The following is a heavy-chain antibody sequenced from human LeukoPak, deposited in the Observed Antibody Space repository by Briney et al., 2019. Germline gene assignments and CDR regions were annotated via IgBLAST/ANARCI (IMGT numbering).Heavy chain of an antibody. D-gene: IGHD2-15*01. CDR2: IIPIFGTA. Sequence: SVKVSCKASGGTFSSYAISWVRQAPGQGLEWMGGIIPIFGTANYAQKFQGRVTITADKSTSTAYMELSSLRSEDTAEYYCARDRPIYCSGGSCYLFDYWGQGTLVTVSS. CDR3: ARDRPIYCSGGSCYLFDY. J-gene: IGHJ4*02. V-gene: IGHV1-69*06. CDR1: GGTFSSYA.